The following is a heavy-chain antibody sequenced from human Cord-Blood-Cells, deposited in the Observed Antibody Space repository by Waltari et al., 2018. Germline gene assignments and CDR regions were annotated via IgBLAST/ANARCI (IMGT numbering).Heavy chain of an antibody. Sequence: EVQLVESGGGLIQPGGSLRLSCAASGFTVSSNYMSWVRQAPGKGLEWVSVIYSGGSTYYADSVKGRFTISRDNSKNTLYLQMNSLRAEDTAVYYCAREFYSGSYYCDYWGQGTLVTVSS. V-gene: IGHV3-53*01. J-gene: IGHJ4*02. CDR2: IYSGGST. CDR1: GFTVSSNY. D-gene: IGHD1-26*01. CDR3: AREFYSGSYYCDY.